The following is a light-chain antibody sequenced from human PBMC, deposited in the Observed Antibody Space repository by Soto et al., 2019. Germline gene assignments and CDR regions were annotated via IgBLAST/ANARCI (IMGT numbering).Light chain of an antibody. CDR2: AAT. CDR1: QNVSSNY. V-gene: IGKV3-20*01. J-gene: IGKJ1*01. Sequence: EIVLTQSPGTLSLSPGERATLSCRASQNVSSNYLAWYQQKPGQAPRLLIYAATNRITGIPDRFSGSGSGTDFTLTISRLEPEDFAVYHCQQYGSPPRTFGQGTKVEIK. CDR3: QQYGSPPRT.